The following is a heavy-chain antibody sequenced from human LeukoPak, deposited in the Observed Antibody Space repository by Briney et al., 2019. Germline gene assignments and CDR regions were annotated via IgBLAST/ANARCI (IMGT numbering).Heavy chain of an antibody. V-gene: IGHV3-33*01. CDR3: ARGTPGAGIAAAGPFDY. CDR2: IWYDGSNK. J-gene: IGHJ4*02. D-gene: IGHD6-13*01. Sequence: GRSLRLSCAASGFTFSSYGMHWVRQAPGKGLEWVAVIWYDGSNKYYADSVKGRFTISRDNSENTLYLQMNSLRAEDTAVYYCARGTPGAGIAAAGPFDYWGQGTLVTVSS. CDR1: GFTFSSYG.